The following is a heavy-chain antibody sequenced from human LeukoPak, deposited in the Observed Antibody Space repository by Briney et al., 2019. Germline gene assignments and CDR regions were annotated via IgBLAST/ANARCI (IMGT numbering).Heavy chain of an antibody. CDR3: ARDANLYYYDSSGYYWSYFDY. V-gene: IGHV4-59*01. D-gene: IGHD3-22*01. CDR2: IYYSGST. CDR1: GGSISSYY. Sequence: SETLSLTCTVAGGSISSYYWSWIRQHPGKGLEWIGYIYYSGSTNYNPSLKSRVTISVDTSKNQFSLKLSSVTAADTAVYYCARDANLYYYDSSGYYWSYFDYWGQGTLVTVSS. J-gene: IGHJ4*02.